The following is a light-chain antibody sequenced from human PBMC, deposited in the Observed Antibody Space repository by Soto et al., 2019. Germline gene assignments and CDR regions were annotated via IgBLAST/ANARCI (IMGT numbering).Light chain of an antibody. J-gene: IGLJ2*01. CDR1: SSDVGNYDF. V-gene: IGLV2-14*03. CDR2: DVS. Sequence: QSALTQPASVSGSPGQSITISCTGASSDVGNYDFVSWYQQHPGQAPKLMIYDVSNRPSGVSDRFSGSKSGNTASLTISGLQAEDEADYYCSSYTSSSTPVVFGGGTKVTVL. CDR3: SSYTSSSTPVV.